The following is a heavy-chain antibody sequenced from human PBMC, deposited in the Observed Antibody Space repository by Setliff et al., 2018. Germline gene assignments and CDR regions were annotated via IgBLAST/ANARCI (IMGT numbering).Heavy chain of an antibody. CDR1: GGTFSSFD. V-gene: IGHV1-69*05. Sequence: GASVKVSCKASGGTFSSFDISWVRQAPGQGLEWMGGIMPIFGTTNYAQKFQGRVTITTDESTSTAYMELSSLTSEDTAVYYCARERGVVVSSVEYYYYMDVWGKGTTVTVS. CDR3: ARERGVVVSSVEYYYYMDV. J-gene: IGHJ6*03. CDR2: IMPIFGTT. D-gene: IGHD3-3*01.